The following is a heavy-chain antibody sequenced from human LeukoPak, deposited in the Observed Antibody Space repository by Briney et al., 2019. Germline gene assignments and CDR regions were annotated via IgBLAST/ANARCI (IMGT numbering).Heavy chain of an antibody. J-gene: IGHJ4*02. CDR3: ARAVGGTSSFDY. CDR2: ISSSSSYI. V-gene: IGHV3-21*01. Sequence: GGSLRLSCAASGFTFSSYSMNWVRQAPGKGLEWVSSISSSSSYIYCADSVKGRFTISRDNAKNSLYLQMNSLRAEDTAVYYCARAVGGTSSFDYWGQGTLVTVSS. D-gene: IGHD6-19*01. CDR1: GFTFSSYS.